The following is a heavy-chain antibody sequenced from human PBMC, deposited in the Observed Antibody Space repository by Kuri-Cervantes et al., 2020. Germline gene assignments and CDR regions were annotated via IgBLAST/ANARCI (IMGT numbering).Heavy chain of an antibody. CDR2: IRSKANSYAT. CDR3: ARGLRITIFGVVITRNNWFDP. Sequence: GGSLRLSCAAYGFTFSGSAMHWVRQASGKGLEWVGRIRSKANSYATAYAASVKGRFTISRDDSKNTAYLQMNSLRAEDTAVYYCARGLRITIFGVVITRNNWFDPWGQGTLVTVSS. D-gene: IGHD3-3*01. CDR1: GFTFSGSA. J-gene: IGHJ5*02. V-gene: IGHV3-73*01.